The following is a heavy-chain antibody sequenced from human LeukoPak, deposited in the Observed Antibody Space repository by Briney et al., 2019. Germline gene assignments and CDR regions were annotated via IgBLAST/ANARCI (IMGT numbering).Heavy chain of an antibody. CDR2: ISWNSGSI. CDR3: AKANRYGSGNFDY. Sequence: GGSLRLSCAASGFTFSNYWMHWVRQAPGKGLEWVSGISWNSGSIGYADSVKGRFTISRDNAKNSLYLQMNSLRAEDTALYYCAKANRYGSGNFDYWGQGTLVTVSS. CDR1: GFTFSNYW. D-gene: IGHD3-10*01. J-gene: IGHJ4*02. V-gene: IGHV3-9*01.